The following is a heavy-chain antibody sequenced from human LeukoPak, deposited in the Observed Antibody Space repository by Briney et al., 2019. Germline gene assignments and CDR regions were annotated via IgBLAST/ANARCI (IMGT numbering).Heavy chain of an antibody. V-gene: IGHV3-73*01. CDR1: GFTFSGSA. CDR2: IRSKANSYAT. Sequence: GGSLRLSCAASGFTFSGSAMHWVRQASGKGLEWVGRIRSKANSYATAYAASVKGRFTISRDDSKNTAYLQMNSLKTEDTAVYYCTRHVKGYSYGLGWGQGTLVTVSS. CDR3: TRHVKGYSYGLG. D-gene: IGHD5-18*01. J-gene: IGHJ4*02.